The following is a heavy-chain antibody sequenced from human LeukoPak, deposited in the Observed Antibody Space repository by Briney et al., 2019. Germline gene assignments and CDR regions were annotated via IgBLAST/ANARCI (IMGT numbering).Heavy chain of an antibody. CDR2: ISHSGDT. CDR3: ARQPISGWDFDY. Sequence: KPSETLSLTCSVSGVSISGHYGSWIRLPPGKGLEWIGYISHSGDTRYSPSLKSRVTISLDTSKNQFSLTLNSVTAADTAVYYCARQPISGWDFDYWGQGTLVTVSS. D-gene: IGHD6-19*01. V-gene: IGHV4-59*08. CDR1: GVSISGHY. J-gene: IGHJ4*02.